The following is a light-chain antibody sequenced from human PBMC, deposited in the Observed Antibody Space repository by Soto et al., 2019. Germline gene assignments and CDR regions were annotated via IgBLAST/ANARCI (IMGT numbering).Light chain of an antibody. CDR2: DAS. Sequence: EIVLTQSPATLSLSPGERATLSCRASQSVSTYLAWYQQRPGQAPRLLIYDASNRATGIPARFSGSGSETDFTLTISSLESEDFAVYYCQQRGNWPLTFGQGTKVEIK. CDR1: QSVSTY. V-gene: IGKV3-11*01. CDR3: QQRGNWPLT. J-gene: IGKJ2*01.